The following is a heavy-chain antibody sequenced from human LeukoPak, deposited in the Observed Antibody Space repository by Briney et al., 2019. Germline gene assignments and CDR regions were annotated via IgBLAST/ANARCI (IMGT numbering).Heavy chain of an antibody. CDR1: GYSFTSYW. V-gene: IGHV5-51*01. Sequence: GESLKISCKGSGYSFTSYWIGWVRQMPGKGLEWMGIIYPGDSDTRYSPSFQGQVTISANKSISTAYLQWSSLKASDTAMYYCARHRPTKDVTIFGVVTPGWFDPWGQGTLVTVSS. D-gene: IGHD3-3*01. J-gene: IGHJ5*02. CDR3: ARHRPTKDVTIFGVVTPGWFDP. CDR2: IYPGDSDT.